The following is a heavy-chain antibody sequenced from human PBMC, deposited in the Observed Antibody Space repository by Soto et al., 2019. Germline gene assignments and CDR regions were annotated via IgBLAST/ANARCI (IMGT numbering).Heavy chain of an antibody. CDR3: AADCSSTSCYNYYYYGMDV. V-gene: IGHV1-58*01. CDR2: IVVGSGNT. D-gene: IGHD2-2*02. J-gene: IGHJ6*02. Sequence: ASVKVSCKASGFTFTSSAVQWVRQARGQRLEWIGWIVVGSGNTNYAQKFQERVTITRDMSTSTAYMELSSLRSEDTAVYYCAADCSSTSCYNYYYYGMDVWGQGTTVTVSS. CDR1: GFTFTSSA.